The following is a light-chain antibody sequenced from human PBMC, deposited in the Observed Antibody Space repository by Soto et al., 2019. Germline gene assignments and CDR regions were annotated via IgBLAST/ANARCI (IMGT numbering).Light chain of an antibody. CDR1: HTPRTF. CDR3: RRATYT. Sequence: DIQMTQSPSSLSASLGDRVTITCRASHTPRTFINWYQQKPGKAPRLLIYATSTLQSGVPSRFSRSDFVEGFTVASNTLRPYYFLTCRRRRATYTYDPGTKVDIK. V-gene: IGKV1-39*01. CDR2: ATS. J-gene: IGKJ3*01.